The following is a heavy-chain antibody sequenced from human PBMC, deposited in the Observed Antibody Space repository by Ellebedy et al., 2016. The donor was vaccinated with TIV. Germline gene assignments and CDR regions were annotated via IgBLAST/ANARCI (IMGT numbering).Heavy chain of an antibody. Sequence: MPSETLSLTCTVSGGSVRSGSYYWSWIRQPPGKELEWIGYIYDSGSTNHNPSLKSRVTIAVDTSKNQFSLKLSPVTAADTAVYYCARAAQPNCSGGSCYRIDYWGQGTLVTVSS. CDR3: ARAAQPNCSGGSCYRIDY. V-gene: IGHV4-61*01. CDR2: IYDSGST. CDR1: GGSVRSGSYY. D-gene: IGHD2-15*01. J-gene: IGHJ4*02.